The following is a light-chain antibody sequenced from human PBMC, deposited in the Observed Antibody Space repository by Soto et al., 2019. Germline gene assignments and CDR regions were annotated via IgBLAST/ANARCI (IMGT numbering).Light chain of an antibody. Sequence: QSVLTQPASVSGSPGQSIAISCTGTSSDVGGYNYVTWYQQHPGKAPKLMIYDVSNRPSGVSDRFSGSKSGNTVSLTISGLQAEDEGDYYCNSYTSSSTYVFGTGTKLTVL. CDR2: DVS. CDR3: NSYTSSSTYV. CDR1: SSDVGGYNY. J-gene: IGLJ1*01. V-gene: IGLV2-14*03.